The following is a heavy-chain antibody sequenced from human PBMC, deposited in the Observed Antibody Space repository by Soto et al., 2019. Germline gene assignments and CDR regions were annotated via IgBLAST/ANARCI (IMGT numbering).Heavy chain of an antibody. J-gene: IGHJ6*02. V-gene: IGHV1-69*01. CDR3: AKERSYYNSSGYPYYYYGMDV. CDR1: GGTLNNYA. CDR2: IIPIFGTP. Sequence: QVQLVQSGAEVKKPGSSVKVSCKASGGTLNNYAINWVRQAPGQGLEWMGGIIPIFGTPNHAQKIQGRVTNTADESTSTVYMELSSLRSEDTAVYYCAKERSYYNSSGYPYYYYGMDVWGQGTTVTVS. D-gene: IGHD3-22*01.